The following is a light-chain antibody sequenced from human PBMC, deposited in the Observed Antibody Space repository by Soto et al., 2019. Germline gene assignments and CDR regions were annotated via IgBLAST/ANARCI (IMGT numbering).Light chain of an antibody. V-gene: IGLV2-8*01. CDR1: KSDIGVYDF. Sequence: QSALTQPPSASGSPGQSVTISCTGTKSDIGVYDFVSWYQHHPGKAPRLIIYEVVQRPSGVPDRFSGSKSGASAALVITGLRADDEADYYCQSYDNNVSGWVFGGGTKLTVL. J-gene: IGLJ2*01. CDR3: QSYDNNVSGWV. CDR2: EVV.